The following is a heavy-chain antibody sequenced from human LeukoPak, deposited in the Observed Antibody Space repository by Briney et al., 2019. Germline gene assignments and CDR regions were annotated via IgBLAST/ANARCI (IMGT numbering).Heavy chain of an antibody. D-gene: IGHD2-15*01. CDR2: INPNSGGT. V-gene: IGHV1-2*02. Sequence: ASVKVSCKASGYTFTCYYMHWVRQAPAQGLEWMGWINPNSGGTNYAQKFQGRVTMTRDTSSSTAYMELSRLRSDDTAVYYCARDCSGGSCYWGQGTLVTVSS. CDR3: ARDCSGGSCY. J-gene: IGHJ4*02. CDR1: GYTFTCYY.